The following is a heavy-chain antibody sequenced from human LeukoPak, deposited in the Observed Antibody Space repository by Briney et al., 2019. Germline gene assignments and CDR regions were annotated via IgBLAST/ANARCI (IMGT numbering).Heavy chain of an antibody. J-gene: IGHJ4*02. D-gene: IGHD3-22*01. CDR3: AKDHSAHYYDSSGYLDY. V-gene: IGHV3-23*01. CDR2: ISGSGGST. Sequence: GGSLRLSCAVSGFTFSSYAMSWVRQAPGKGLEWVAAISGSGGSTYYADSVKGRFTISRDNSKNTLYLQMNSLRAEDTAVYYCAKDHSAHYYDSSGYLDYWGQGTLVTVSS. CDR1: GFTFSSYA.